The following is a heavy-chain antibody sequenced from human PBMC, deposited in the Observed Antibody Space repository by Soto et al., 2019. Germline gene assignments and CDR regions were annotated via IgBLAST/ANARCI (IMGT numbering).Heavy chain of an antibody. J-gene: IGHJ4*02. CDR2: IYWNDDK. Sequence: SGPTLVNPTQTLTLTCTFSGFSLSTSGVGVGWIRQPPGKALGWLALIYWNDDKRYSPSLKSRLTITKDTSKNQVVLTMTNMKPVDTATYYCAYILCSAYYYDSSGSPSPFEYWGQGTMVTVSS. CDR3: AYILCSAYYYDSSGSPSPFEY. D-gene: IGHD3-22*01. V-gene: IGHV2-5*01. CDR1: GFSLSTSGVG.